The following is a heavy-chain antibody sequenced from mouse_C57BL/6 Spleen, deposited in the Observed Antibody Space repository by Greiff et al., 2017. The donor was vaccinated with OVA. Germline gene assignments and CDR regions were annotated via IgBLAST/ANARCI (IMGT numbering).Heavy chain of an antibody. Sequence: EVKVVESGGGLVQPGGSMKLSCVASGFTFSNYWMNWVRQSPEKGLEWVAQIRLKSDNYATHYAESVKGRFTISRDDSKSSVYLQMNNLRAEDTGIYYCTKMVRMDYWGQGTTLTVSS. CDR2: IRLKSDNYAT. D-gene: IGHD2-3*01. CDR1: GFTFSNYW. CDR3: TKMVRMDY. J-gene: IGHJ2*01. V-gene: IGHV6-3*01.